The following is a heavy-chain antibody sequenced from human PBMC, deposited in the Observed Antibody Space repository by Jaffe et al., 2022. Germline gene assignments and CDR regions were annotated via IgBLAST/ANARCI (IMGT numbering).Heavy chain of an antibody. CDR2: IYTSGST. CDR3: AREAYYDILTGYDY. CDR1: GGSISSGSYY. Sequence: QVQLQESGPGLVKPSQTLSLTCTVSGGSISSGSYYWSWIRQPAGKGLEWIGRIYTSGSTNYNPSLKSRVTISVDTSKNQFSLKLSSVTAADTAVYYCAREAYYDILTGYDYWGQGTLVTVSS. D-gene: IGHD3-9*01. J-gene: IGHJ4*02. V-gene: IGHV4-61*02.